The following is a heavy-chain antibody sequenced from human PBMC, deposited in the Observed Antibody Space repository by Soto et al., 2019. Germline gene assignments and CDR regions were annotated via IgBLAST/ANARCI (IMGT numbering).Heavy chain of an antibody. J-gene: IGHJ5*02. Sequence: GVSLRLSCAAAGFTIRSYSMSWVSQATGKGLEWVSAISGSGGSTYYADSVKGRFTISRDNSKNTLYLQMNSLRAEDTAVYYCAKDLGDYIWGSYVWFDPWGQGTLVTVSS. CDR1: GFTIRSYS. D-gene: IGHD3-16*01. CDR3: AKDLGDYIWGSYVWFDP. CDR2: ISGSGGST. V-gene: IGHV3-23*01.